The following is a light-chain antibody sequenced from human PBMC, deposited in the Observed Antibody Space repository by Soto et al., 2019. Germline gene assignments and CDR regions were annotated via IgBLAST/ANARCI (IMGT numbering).Light chain of an antibody. Sequence: QSVLTQPASVSGSPGQSITISCTGTSSDIGGYDYVSWYQQRLGKAPKLMIYEVRYRLSGVSNRFSGSKSGNTASLTISGLQAEDEAVYYCCSYTRTSNHYFFGSGTKVTVL. CDR2: EVR. CDR3: CSYTRTSNHYF. J-gene: IGLJ1*01. CDR1: SSDIGGYDY. V-gene: IGLV2-14*01.